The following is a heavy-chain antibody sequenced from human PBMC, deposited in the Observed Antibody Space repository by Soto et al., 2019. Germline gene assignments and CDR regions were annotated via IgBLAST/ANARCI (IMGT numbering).Heavy chain of an antibody. J-gene: IGHJ3*01. CDR3: ARDSGAATG. D-gene: IGHD2-15*01. Sequence: GGSLRLSFAASGFTFSSYWMSWVRQAPGKWLEWVANIKRDGSEKYYVDSVKGRFTISRDNAKNSVYLQMNTLRADDTEVYYCARDSGAATGWAQGTMVTVSS. CDR2: IKRDGSEK. V-gene: IGHV3-7*01. CDR1: GFTFSSYW.